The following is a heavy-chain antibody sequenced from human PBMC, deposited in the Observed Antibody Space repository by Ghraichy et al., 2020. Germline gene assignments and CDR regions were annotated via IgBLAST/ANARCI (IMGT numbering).Heavy chain of an antibody. CDR2: MNPNSGNT. V-gene: IGHV1-8*01. D-gene: IGHD3-3*01. CDR3: ARPHYDFATYYYMDV. CDR1: GYTFTSYD. J-gene: IGHJ6*03. Sequence: ASVKVSCKASGYTFTSYDINWVRQATGQGLEWMGWMNPNSGNTGYAQKFQGRVTMTRNTSISTAYMELSSLRSEDTAVYYCARPHYDFATYYYMDVWGKGTTVTVSS.